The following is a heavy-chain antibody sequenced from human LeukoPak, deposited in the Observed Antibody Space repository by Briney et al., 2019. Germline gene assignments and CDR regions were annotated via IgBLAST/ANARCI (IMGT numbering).Heavy chain of an antibody. CDR3: ATSNPLSGYDFY. Sequence: GRSLRLSCAASGFTFSSYGMHWVRRAPGKGLEWVAVISYDGSNKYYADSVKGRFTISRDNSKNTLYLQMNSLRAEDTAVYYCATSNPLSGYDFYWGQGTLVTVSS. J-gene: IGHJ4*02. CDR2: ISYDGSNK. V-gene: IGHV3-30*03. CDR1: GFTFSSYG. D-gene: IGHD5-12*01.